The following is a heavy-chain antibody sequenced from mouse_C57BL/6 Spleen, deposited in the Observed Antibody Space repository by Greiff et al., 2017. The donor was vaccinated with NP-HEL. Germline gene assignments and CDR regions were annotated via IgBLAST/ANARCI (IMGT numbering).Heavy chain of an antibody. J-gene: IGHJ4*01. CDR3: ARVSPTSYAMDY. V-gene: IGHV5-4*01. CDR1: GFTFSSYA. D-gene: IGHD5-5*01. CDR2: ISDGGSYT. Sequence: EVQGVESGGGLVKPGGSLKLSCAASGFTFSSYAMSWVRQTPEKRLEWVATISDGGSYTYYPDNVKGRFTISRDNAKNNLYLQMSHLKSEDTAMYYCARVSPTSYAMDYWGQRTSVTVSS.